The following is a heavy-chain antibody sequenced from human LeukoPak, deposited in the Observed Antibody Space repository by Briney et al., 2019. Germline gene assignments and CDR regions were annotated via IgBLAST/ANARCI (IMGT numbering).Heavy chain of an antibody. CDR3: ARDGFGTGSN. V-gene: IGHV3-7*03. Sequence: GGSLRLSCAASGFTVSSNYMSWVRQAPGKGLEWVANIKQDGSEKNYVDSVKGRFIISRDNAKNSLYLQMNTLRADDTAVYYCARDGFGTGSNWGQGTLVTVSS. CDR2: IKQDGSEK. J-gene: IGHJ4*02. CDR1: GFTVSSNY. D-gene: IGHD3-16*01.